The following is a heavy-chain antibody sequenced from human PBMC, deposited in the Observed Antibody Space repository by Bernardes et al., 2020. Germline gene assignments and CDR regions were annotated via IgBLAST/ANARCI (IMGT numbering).Heavy chain of an antibody. J-gene: IGHJ4*02. CDR3: AKDAETYGDYFQNFDY. V-gene: IGHV3-23*01. Sequence: GGSLRLSCAASGFTFSTYAMSWVRQAPGKGLEWVSVISGSAGTTYYADSVKGRFTISRDNSKNTVYLQMNSLGAEDTALYYCAKDAETYGDYFQNFDYWGQGTLVTVSS. CDR1: GFTFSTYA. CDR2: ISGSAGTT. D-gene: IGHD4-17*01.